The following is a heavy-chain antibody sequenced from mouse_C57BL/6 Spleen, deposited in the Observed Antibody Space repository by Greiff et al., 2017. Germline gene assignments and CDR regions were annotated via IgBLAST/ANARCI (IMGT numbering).Heavy chain of an antibody. J-gene: IGHJ3*01. CDR3: ARHGNDYDGGFAY. CDR2: IWSDGST. V-gene: IGHV2-6-1*01. D-gene: IGHD2-4*01. CDR1: GFSLTSYG. Sequence: QVQLKESGPGLVAPSQSLSITCTVSGFSLTSYGVHWVRQPPGKGLEWLVVIWSDGSTTYNSALKSRLSIRKDNSKSQVFLKRNSLQTDDTAMYYCARHGNDYDGGFAYWGQGTLVTVSA.